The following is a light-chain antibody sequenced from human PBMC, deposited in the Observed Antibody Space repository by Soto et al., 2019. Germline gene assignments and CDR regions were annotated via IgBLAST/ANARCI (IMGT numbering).Light chain of an antibody. Sequence: EIVLTQSPGTLSLSPEDRATLSCRASQSISSSYLAWFQQKPGQAPRLLIYDASSRATGIPDRFSGSGSGTDFTLTISRVEPEDFAVYYCQQYGSLPITFGQGTRLEI. CDR1: QSISSSY. J-gene: IGKJ5*01. CDR2: DAS. V-gene: IGKV3-20*01. CDR3: QQYGSLPIT.